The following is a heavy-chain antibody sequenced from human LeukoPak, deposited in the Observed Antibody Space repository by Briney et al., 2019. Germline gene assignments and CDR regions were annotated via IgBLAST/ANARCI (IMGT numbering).Heavy chain of an antibody. CDR3: AKAYTTGWSEGYLDY. D-gene: IGHD6-19*01. V-gene: IGHV3-23*01. J-gene: IGHJ4*02. Sequence: GGSLRLSCAASGFIFSSYTMGWVRQVRRKGLEWVSSIGGGRTYYADSVKGRFTISRDDSKNTLSLQMNSQRGEDTALYYCAKAYTTGWSEGYLDYWGQGTLVTVSS. CDR1: GFIFSSYT. CDR2: IGGGRT.